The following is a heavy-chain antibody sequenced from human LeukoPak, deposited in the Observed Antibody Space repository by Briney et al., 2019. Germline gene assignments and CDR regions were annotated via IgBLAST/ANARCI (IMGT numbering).Heavy chain of an antibody. D-gene: IGHD6-13*01. J-gene: IGHJ4*02. CDR2: INPNSGGT. CDR3: ARDRGSSWYADY. Sequence: ASVKVSCKASGYTFTGYYMHWVRQAPGQGLEWMGWINPNSGGTNYAQKFQGRVTMTSDTSISTAYMELSRLRSDDTAVYFCARDRGSSWYADYWGQGTLVTVSS. CDR1: GYTFTGYY. V-gene: IGHV1-2*02.